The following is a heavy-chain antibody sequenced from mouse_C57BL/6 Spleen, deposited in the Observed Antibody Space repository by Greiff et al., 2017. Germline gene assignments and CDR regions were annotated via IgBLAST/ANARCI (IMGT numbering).Heavy chain of an antibody. CDR2: INPSSGYT. J-gene: IGHJ2*01. CDR3: ARSYGSSYEDY. V-gene: IGHV1-4*01. Sequence: VQLKESGAELARPGASVKMSCKASGYTFTSYTMHWVKQRPGQGLEWIGYINPSSGYTKYNQKFKDKATLTADKSSSTAYMQLSSLTSEDSAVYYCARSYGSSYEDYWGQGTTLTVSS. D-gene: IGHD1-1*01. CDR1: GYTFTSYT.